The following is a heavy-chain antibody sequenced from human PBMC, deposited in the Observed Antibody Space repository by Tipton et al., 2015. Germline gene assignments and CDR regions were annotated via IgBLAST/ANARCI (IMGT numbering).Heavy chain of an antibody. J-gene: IGHJ5*02. V-gene: IGHV4-39*01. Sequence: TLSLTCAVSGGSISSSNYYWSWIRQPPGKGLEWIGSLSYSGKTDYNPPLRSRVTISVDTSKNQFSLRLSSVTAADTAVYYCARSLFPETAGLENWFDPWGQGTLVTVSS. D-gene: IGHD6-13*01. CDR3: ARSLFPETAGLENWFDP. CDR1: GGSISSSNYY. CDR2: LSYSGKT.